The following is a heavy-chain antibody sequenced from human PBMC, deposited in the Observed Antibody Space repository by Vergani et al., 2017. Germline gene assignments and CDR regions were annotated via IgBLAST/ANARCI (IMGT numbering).Heavy chain of an antibody. CDR3: ARTYSSNWIYYYDMDV. D-gene: IGHD6-13*01. V-gene: IGHV3-21*01. CDR1: GFTFSSYS. CDR2: ISSSSSYI. Sequence: EVQLVESGGGLVKPGGSLRLSCAASGFTFSSYSMNWVRQAPGKGLEWVSSISSSSSYIYYADSVKGRFSISRDNAKNSLYLQMSSLRAEDTAVYYCARTYSSNWIYYYDMDVWGQGTTVTVSS. J-gene: IGHJ6*02.